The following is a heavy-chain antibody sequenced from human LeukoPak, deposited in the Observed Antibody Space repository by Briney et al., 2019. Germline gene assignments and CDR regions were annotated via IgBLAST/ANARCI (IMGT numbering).Heavy chain of an antibody. Sequence: ASVKVSCKASGYTFTSYGISWVRQAPGQGLEWMGWISAYNGNTNYAQKLQGRVTMTTDTSTSTDYMELRSLRSDDTAVYYCARDGPSDIVVVPAAIKYGMDVWGQGTTVTVSS. CDR1: GYTFTSYG. D-gene: IGHD2-2*01. CDR2: ISAYNGNT. V-gene: IGHV1-18*01. CDR3: ARDGPSDIVVVPAAIKYGMDV. J-gene: IGHJ6*02.